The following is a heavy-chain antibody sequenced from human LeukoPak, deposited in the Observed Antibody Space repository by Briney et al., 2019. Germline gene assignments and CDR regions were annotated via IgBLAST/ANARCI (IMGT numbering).Heavy chain of an antibody. V-gene: IGHV3-21*01. CDR1: GFTFSSYW. CDR3: ARDVETPLDY. Sequence: PGGSLRLSCAATGFTFSSYWMHWVRQAPGKGLEWVSSISSSSSYIYYADSVKGRFTISRDNAKNSLYLQMNSLRAEDTAVYYCARDVETPLDYWGQGTLVTVSS. CDR2: ISSSSSYI. J-gene: IGHJ4*02.